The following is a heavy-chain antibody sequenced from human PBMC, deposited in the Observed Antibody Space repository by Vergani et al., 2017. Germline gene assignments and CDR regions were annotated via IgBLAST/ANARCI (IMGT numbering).Heavy chain of an antibody. CDR2: IKSKTDGGTT. CDR3: TTDPGTYYYCSASPRYYGMDV. V-gene: IGHV3-15*01. J-gene: IGHJ6*02. CDR1: GFTFSNAW. Sequence: EVQLVESGGGLVKPGGSLRLSCAASGFTFSNAWMSWVRQAPGKGLEWVGRIKSKTDGGTTDYAATVKGRFTISRDDSKNTMYMQMNSLKTEVTAVNYCTTDPGTYYYCSASPRYYGMDVWGQGTTVTVSS. D-gene: IGHD3-10*01.